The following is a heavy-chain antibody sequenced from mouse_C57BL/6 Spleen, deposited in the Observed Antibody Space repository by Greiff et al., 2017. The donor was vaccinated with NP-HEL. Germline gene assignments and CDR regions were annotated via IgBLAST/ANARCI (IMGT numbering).Heavy chain of an antibody. J-gene: IGHJ4*01. V-gene: IGHV1-26*01. D-gene: IGHD2-1*01. CDR2: INPNNGGT. Sequence: EVQLQQSGPELVKPGASVKISCKASGYTFTDYYMNWVKQSHGKSLEWIGDINPNNGGTSYNQKFKGKATLTVDKSSSTAYMELRSLTSEDSAVYYCARFRGKDAMDYWGQGTSVTVSS. CDR3: ARFRGKDAMDY. CDR1: GYTFTDYY.